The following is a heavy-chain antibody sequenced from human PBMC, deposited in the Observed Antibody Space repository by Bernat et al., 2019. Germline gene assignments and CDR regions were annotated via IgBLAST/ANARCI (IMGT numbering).Heavy chain of an antibody. CDR1: GFTFSSYA. D-gene: IGHD3-9*01. J-gene: IGHJ3*02. Sequence: EVQLVESGGGLVQPGGSLRLSCAASGFTFSSYAMSWVRQAPGKGLEWVSAISGSGGSTYYADSVKGRFTISRDNSKNTLYLQMNSLRAEDTAVYYCARVAYDILTGSHDAFDIWGQGTMVTVSS. V-gene: IGHV3-23*04. CDR2: ISGSGGST. CDR3: ARVAYDILTGSHDAFDI.